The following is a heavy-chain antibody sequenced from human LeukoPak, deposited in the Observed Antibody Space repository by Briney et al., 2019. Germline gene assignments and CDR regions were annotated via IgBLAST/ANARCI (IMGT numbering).Heavy chain of an antibody. V-gene: IGHV4-4*07. J-gene: IGHJ3*02. Sequence: SEILSLTCTFAGGSITNYFWSLIRQPAGKVLGLGGHIYSSGSTNYNPSLKSRVTMSVDTSNSHFSLQRSCLTAADTAVYHCARGRLFYGGSGYFIWGPGAIVTVSS. CDR3: ARGRLFYGGSGYFI. CDR2: IYSSGST. CDR1: GGSITNYF. D-gene: IGHD2/OR15-2a*01.